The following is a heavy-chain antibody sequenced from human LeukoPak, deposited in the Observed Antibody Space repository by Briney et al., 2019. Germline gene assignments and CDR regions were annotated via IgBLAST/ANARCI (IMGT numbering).Heavy chain of an antibody. CDR1: GDSIRSYY. D-gene: IGHD3-3*01. CDR2: IYYSGST. V-gene: IGHV4-59*01. Sequence: PSETLSLTCTVSGDSIRSYYWSWIRQPSGKGLEWIGYIYYSGSTNYNPSLKSRVTISLDTSKNHFSLKVSSVTAADTAVYYCASGNYDFWSGHPNWFDPWGQGTLVTVSS. CDR3: ASGNYDFWSGHPNWFDP. J-gene: IGHJ5*02.